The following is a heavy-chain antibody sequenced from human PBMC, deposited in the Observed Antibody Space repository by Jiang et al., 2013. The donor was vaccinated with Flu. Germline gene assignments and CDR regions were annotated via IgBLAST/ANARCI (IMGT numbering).Heavy chain of an antibody. V-gene: IGHV5-51*01. D-gene: IGHD6-6*01. CDR1: GFLFIDYW. J-gene: IGHJ3*01. CDR2: TFPRDTDT. CDR3: ARVSKIASPAFDAFDV. Sequence: SGAEVKMPGESLQISCKGSGFLFIDYWIGWVRQKAGRGLECMGITFPRDTDTRYSPSFEGQVTISGDRSINTAYLQWSSLEASDTAIYYCARVSKIASPAFDAFDVWGQGTRVTVS.